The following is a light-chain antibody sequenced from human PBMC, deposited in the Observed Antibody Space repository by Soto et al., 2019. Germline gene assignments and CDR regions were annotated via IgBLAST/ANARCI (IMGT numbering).Light chain of an antibody. V-gene: IGKV1-5*01. Sequence: DIQMTQSPSTLSGSVGDRVTITCRASQRISSWLAWYQQKPGKAPNLLIYDASSLESGVPSRFSGSGSGTEFTLTISSLQPDDFATYYCQQYNGYPWTFGQGTKVDI. CDR1: QRISSW. CDR3: QQYNGYPWT. J-gene: IGKJ1*01. CDR2: DAS.